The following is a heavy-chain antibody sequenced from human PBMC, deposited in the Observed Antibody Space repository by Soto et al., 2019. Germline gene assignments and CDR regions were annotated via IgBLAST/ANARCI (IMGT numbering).Heavy chain of an antibody. V-gene: IGHV1-3*01. CDR1: GYTFTSYA. CDR3: AREGVVVVAAFDY. Sequence: QVQLVQSGAEVKKPGASVKVSCKASGYTFTSYAMHRVRQAPGQRLEWMGWINAGNGNTKYSQKFQGRVTITRDTSASTAYMELSSLRSEDTAVYYCAREGVVVVAAFDYWGQGTLVTVSS. CDR2: INAGNGNT. J-gene: IGHJ4*02. D-gene: IGHD2-15*01.